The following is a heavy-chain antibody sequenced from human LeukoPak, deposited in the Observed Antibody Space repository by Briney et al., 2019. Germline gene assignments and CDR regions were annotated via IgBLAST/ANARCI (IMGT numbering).Heavy chain of an antibody. CDR2: INPSGGAT. Sequence: GASVKVSCKASGYTFTNYYIHWVRQAPGQGLEWMGIINPSGGATSYAQKFRGRVTMTRVTSTSTVYMELSSLRSEDTAVYYCATDRGYCTSHRCYERNYFDYWGQGSLVTVSS. D-gene: IGHD2-8*01. CDR3: ATDRGYCTSHRCYERNYFDY. V-gene: IGHV1-46*01. J-gene: IGHJ4*02. CDR1: GYTFTNYY.